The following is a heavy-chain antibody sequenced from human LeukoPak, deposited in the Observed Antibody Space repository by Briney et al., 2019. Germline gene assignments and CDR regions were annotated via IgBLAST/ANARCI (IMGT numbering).Heavy chain of an antibody. V-gene: IGHV1-2*02. CDR3: ARRIVVVTAILDYMDV. J-gene: IGHJ6*03. CDR2: INPNSGGT. Sequence: ASVKVSCKASGYTFTGYYMHWVRQAPGQGLEWMGWINPNSGGTNYAQKFQGRVTMTRDTSNSTAYMELSRLRSDDTAVYYCARRIVVVTAILDYMDVWGKGTTATVSS. D-gene: IGHD2-21*02. CDR1: GYTFTGYY.